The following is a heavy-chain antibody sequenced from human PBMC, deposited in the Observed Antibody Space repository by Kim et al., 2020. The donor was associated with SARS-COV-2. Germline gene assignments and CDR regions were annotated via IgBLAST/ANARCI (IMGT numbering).Heavy chain of an antibody. Sequence: SETLSLTCTVSGGSISSSSYYWGWIRQPPGKGLEWIGSIYYSGSTYYNPSLKSRVTISVDTSKNQFSLKLSSVTAADTAVYYCARQWLYCSSTSCSDYWGQGTLVTVSS. CDR3: ARQWLYCSSTSCSDY. J-gene: IGHJ4*02. CDR2: IYYSGST. D-gene: IGHD2-2*01. V-gene: IGHV4-39*01. CDR1: GGSISSSSYY.